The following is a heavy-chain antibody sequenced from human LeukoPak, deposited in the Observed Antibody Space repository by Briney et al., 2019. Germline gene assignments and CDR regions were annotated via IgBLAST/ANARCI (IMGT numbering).Heavy chain of an antibody. Sequence: GGSLRLSCAASGFTFSSYEMNWVRQAPGKGLEWVSYISSNGSTIYYADSVKGRFTISRDNAKNSLYLQMNSLRAEDTAVYYCARDIGETGAFDIWGQGTMVTVSS. J-gene: IGHJ3*02. V-gene: IGHV3-48*03. CDR2: ISSNGSTI. CDR1: GFTFSSYE. D-gene: IGHD1-1*01. CDR3: ARDIGETGAFDI.